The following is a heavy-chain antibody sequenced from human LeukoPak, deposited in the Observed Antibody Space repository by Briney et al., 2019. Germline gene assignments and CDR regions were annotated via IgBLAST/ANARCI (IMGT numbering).Heavy chain of an antibody. J-gene: IGHJ4*02. CDR3: ARDVVGATYFD. D-gene: IGHD1-26*01. V-gene: IGHV3-53*01. CDR1: TSIFNTAW. Sequence: GGSLRLSCTVSTSIFNTAWMNWVRQAPGKGLEWVSIIYSGGSTSYADSVKGRFTISRDNSKNTLYLQMNSLRAEDTAVYYCARDVVGATYFDWGQGTLVTVSS. CDR2: IYSGGST.